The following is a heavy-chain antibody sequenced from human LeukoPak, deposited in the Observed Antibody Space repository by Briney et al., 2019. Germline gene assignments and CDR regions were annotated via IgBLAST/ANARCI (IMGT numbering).Heavy chain of an antibody. V-gene: IGHV4-38-2*02. CDR3: ARAKWDLLQYYFDY. D-gene: IGHD1-26*01. J-gene: IGHJ4*02. CDR2: IYHSGST. CDR1: SYSISSDYF. Sequence: SETLSLTCTVSSYSISSDYFWAWIRPPPGKGLEWIGTIYHSGSTYYNPSLKSRVTISVDTSKNQFSLKLSSVTAADTAVYYCARAKWDLLQYYFDYWGQGTLVTVSS.